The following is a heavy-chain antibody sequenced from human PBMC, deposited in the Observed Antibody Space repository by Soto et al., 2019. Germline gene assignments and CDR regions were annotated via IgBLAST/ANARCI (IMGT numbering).Heavy chain of an antibody. Sequence: LRLSCAASGLIFSDVWMTWVRQAPGKGLEWVGRIKTKPDDGTIDYAAPVRGRFTISRDDSKNTLYLQMTSLTPDDTAVYYCTTSNLGVDFWGPGTLVTVSS. CDR3: TTSNLGVDF. CDR1: GLIFSDVW. V-gene: IGHV3-15*01. CDR2: IKTKPDDGTI. J-gene: IGHJ4*02. D-gene: IGHD1-1*01.